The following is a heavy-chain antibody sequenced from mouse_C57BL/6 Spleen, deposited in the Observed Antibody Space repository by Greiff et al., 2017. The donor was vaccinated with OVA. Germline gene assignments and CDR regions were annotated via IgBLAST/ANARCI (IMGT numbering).Heavy chain of an antibody. J-gene: IGHJ1*03. V-gene: IGHV1-82*01. Sequence: VQLQQSGPELVKPGASVKISCKASGYAFSSSWMNWVKQRPGKGLEWIGRIYPGDGDTNYNGKFKGKATLTADKSSSTAYMQLSSLTSEDSAVYFCARCGSSLWYFDVWGTGTTVTVSS. CDR1: GYAFSSSW. CDR2: IYPGDGDT. CDR3: ARCGSSLWYFDV. D-gene: IGHD1-1*01.